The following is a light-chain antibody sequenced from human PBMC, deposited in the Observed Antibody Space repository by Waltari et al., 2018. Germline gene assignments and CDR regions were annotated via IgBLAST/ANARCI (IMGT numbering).Light chain of an antibody. CDR2: KDS. V-gene: IGLV3-25*03. CDR1: ALPKQY. CDR3: QSAVSSGTSWV. J-gene: IGLJ3*02. Sequence: SYELTQPPSVSVSPGQTARITCSGDALPKQYTYWYQQKPGQAPVLVIYKDSERPSGIPERFSGSSSGTTVTLTISGVQAEDEADYYCQSAVSSGTSWVFGGGTKLTVL.